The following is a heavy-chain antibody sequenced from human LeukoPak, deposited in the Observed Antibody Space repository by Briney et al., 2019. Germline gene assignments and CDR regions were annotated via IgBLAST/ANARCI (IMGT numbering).Heavy chain of an antibody. CDR1: GYSFAGHY. V-gene: IGHV1-2*02. CDR2: INPNTGST. Sequence: ASVKVSCKASGYSFAGHYIHWVRQAPGQGLEWIGWINPNTGSTNYAPEFQGRVTIIRDTSISTAYMEMSRLRSDDTAVYYCARAVVVTAIPRDWYFDLWGRGTLVTVSS. CDR3: ARAVVVTAIPRDWYFDL. J-gene: IGHJ2*01. D-gene: IGHD2-21*02.